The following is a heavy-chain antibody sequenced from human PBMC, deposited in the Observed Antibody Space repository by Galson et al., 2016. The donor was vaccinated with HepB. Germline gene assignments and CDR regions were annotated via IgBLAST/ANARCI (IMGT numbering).Heavy chain of an antibody. J-gene: IGHJ4*02. CDR3: ARGNDYFDY. CDR2: IHSSGST. Sequence: LRLSCAASGFILGDYYMDWVRQAPGKGLEWIAYIHSSGSTNYNPSLKSRVAISVDTSKNQFSLKLSSVTAADTAVYYCARGNDYFDYWGQGSLVTVSS. CDR1: GFILGDYY. V-gene: IGHV4-59*01.